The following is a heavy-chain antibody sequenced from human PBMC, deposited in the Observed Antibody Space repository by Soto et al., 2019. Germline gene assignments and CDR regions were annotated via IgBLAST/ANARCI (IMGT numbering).Heavy chain of an antibody. CDR1: GFTFSSYW. CDR2: IKQDVSEK. Sequence: PGGSLRLSCAASGFTFSSYWMSWVRQAPGKGLERVANIKQDVSEKYYVDSVKGRFTISRDNAKNSLYLQMNSLRAEDTAVYYCARDRYSYYDFWSGSLPYYYYGMDVWGQGTTVTVSS. CDR3: ARDRYSYYDFWSGSLPYYYYGMDV. J-gene: IGHJ6*02. D-gene: IGHD3-3*01. V-gene: IGHV3-7*01.